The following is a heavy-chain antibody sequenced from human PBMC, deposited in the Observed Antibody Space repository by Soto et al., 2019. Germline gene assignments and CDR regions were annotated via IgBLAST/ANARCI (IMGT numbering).Heavy chain of an antibody. CDR1: GFTFRSFT. D-gene: IGHD6-13*01. CDR2: ISSNSAYI. J-gene: IGHJ5*02. V-gene: IGHV3-21*01. CDR3: TRDASRDSSARGWFDP. Sequence: PGGSLILSCAASGFTFRSFTMNWVRQATGKGLEWVSTISSNSAYIYYTDALRGRFTISRDNAKNSLHLQMNSLRAEDTAVYYCTRDASRDSSARGWFDPWGPGTLVTVSS.